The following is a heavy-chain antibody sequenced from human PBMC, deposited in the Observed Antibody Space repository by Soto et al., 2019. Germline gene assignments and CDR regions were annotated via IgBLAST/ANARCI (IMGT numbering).Heavy chain of an antibody. V-gene: IGHV1-24*01. J-gene: IGHJ5*02. D-gene: IGHD3-9*01. CDR1: GYTLTELS. Sequence: ASVKVSCKVSGYTLTELSMHWVRQAPGKGLEWMGGFDPEDGETIYAQKFQGRVTMTEDTSTDTAYMELSSLRSEDTAVYYCATEGPYYDILTGYSPFDPWGQGTLVTVSS. CDR3: ATEGPYYDILTGYSPFDP. CDR2: FDPEDGET.